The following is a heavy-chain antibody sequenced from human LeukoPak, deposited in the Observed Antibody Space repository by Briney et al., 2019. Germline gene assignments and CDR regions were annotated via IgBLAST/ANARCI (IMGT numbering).Heavy chain of an antibody. V-gene: IGHV3-9*02. CDR3: AKSSGYDVETPFDY. J-gene: IGHJ4*02. CDR2: ISWNSGSI. CDR1: GFTSSSYA. Sequence: GGSLRLSCAASGFTSSSYAMSWVRQAPGKGLEWVSGISWNSGSIGHADSVKGRFPISRDNAKNSLYLQMNSLRAEDTALYYCAKSSGYDVETPFDYWGQGTLVTVSS. D-gene: IGHD5-12*01.